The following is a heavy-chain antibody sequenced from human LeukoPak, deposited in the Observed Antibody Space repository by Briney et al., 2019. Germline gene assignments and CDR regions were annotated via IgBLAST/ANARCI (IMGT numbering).Heavy chain of an antibody. Sequence: GGSLRLTCAASGFTFDDYGMSWVRQAPGKGLEWVSGINWNGGSTGYADSVKGRFTISRDNAKNSLYLQMNSLRAEDTALYYCARDQGLSSYYYYMDVWGKGTTVTVSS. CDR1: GFTFDDYG. J-gene: IGHJ6*03. V-gene: IGHV3-20*04. D-gene: IGHD3/OR15-3a*01. CDR3: ARDQGLSSYYYYMDV. CDR2: INWNGGST.